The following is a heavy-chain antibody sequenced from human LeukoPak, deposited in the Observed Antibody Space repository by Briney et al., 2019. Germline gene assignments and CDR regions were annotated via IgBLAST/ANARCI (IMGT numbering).Heavy chain of an antibody. J-gene: IGHJ4*02. V-gene: IGHV4-38-2*01. CDR2: IYHSGST. CDR3: ATLIVVVPAAKGYYFDY. D-gene: IGHD2-2*01. Sequence: SETLSLTCAGSGYSISSGYYWGWIRQPPGKGLEWIGSIYHSGSTYYNPSLKSRVTISVDTSKNQFSLKLSSVTAADTAVYYCATLIVVVPAAKGYYFDYWGQGTLVTVSS. CDR1: GYSISSGYY.